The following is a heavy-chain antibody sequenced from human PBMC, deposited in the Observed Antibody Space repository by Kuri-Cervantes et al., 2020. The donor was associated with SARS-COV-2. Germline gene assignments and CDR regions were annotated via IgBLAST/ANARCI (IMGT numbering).Heavy chain of an antibody. D-gene: IGHD4-17*01. CDR1: GFTFRSSA. J-gene: IGHJ4*02. Sequence: GESLKISCAASGFTFRSSAMTWVRQAPGKGLEWVSGIDSGGYSTYYADSVKGRFTISRDNSKNSLYLQMNSLRAEDTAVYYCAKIPDYGDYVFYFDYWGQGTLVTVSS. CDR3: AKIPDYGDYVFYFDY. CDR2: IDSGGYST. V-gene: IGHV3-23*01.